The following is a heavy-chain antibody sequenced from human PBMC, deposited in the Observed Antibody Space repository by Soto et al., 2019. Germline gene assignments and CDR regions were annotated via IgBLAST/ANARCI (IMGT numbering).Heavy chain of an antibody. J-gene: IGHJ5*02. CDR3: ARVDGSDYYGGRWFDP. Sequence: ASVKVSWKASGYTFTSYGLSWVRQAPGQGLEWMGWISAYNGNTNYAQKLQGRVTMTTDTSTSTAYVELRSLRSDDTAVYYCARVDGSDYYGGRWFDPWGQGTLVTVSS. CDR2: ISAYNGNT. V-gene: IGHV1-18*01. D-gene: IGHD3-22*01. CDR1: GYTFTSYG.